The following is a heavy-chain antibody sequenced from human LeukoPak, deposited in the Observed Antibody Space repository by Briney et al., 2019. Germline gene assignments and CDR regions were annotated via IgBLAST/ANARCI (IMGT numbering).Heavy chain of an antibody. V-gene: IGHV3-23*01. CDR1: GFTLSRHT. D-gene: IGHD3-22*01. J-gene: IGHJ4*02. CDR2: ISGSGGST. Sequence: GGPLRLSCAASGFTLSRHTMTWVRQAPGKGLEWVSAISGSGGSTYYADSVKGRFTISRDNSKNTLYLQMNSLRAEDTAVYYCAKDSTPYYYDSSGYYNYFDYWGQGTLVTVSS. CDR3: AKDSTPYYYDSSGYYNYFDY.